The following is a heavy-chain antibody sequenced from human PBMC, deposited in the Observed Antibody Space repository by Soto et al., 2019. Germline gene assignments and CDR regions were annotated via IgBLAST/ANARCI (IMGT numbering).Heavy chain of an antibody. D-gene: IGHD3-22*01. V-gene: IGHV3-23*01. CDR1: GFTFSSYA. Sequence: GGSLRLSCAASGFTFSSYAMSWVRQAPGKGLEWVSAISGSGGSTYYADSVKGRFTISRDNSKNTLYLQMNSLRAEDTAVYYRAKDLDYYDSSGYYSHPFDYWGQGTLVTVSS. CDR2: ISGSGGST. CDR3: AKDLDYYDSSGYYSHPFDY. J-gene: IGHJ4*02.